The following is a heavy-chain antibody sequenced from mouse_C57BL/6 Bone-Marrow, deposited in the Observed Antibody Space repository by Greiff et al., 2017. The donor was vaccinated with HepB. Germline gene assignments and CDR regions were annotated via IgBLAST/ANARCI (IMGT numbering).Heavy chain of an antibody. D-gene: IGHD3-2*01. J-gene: IGHJ3*01. V-gene: IGHV5-4*01. CDR2: ISDGGSYT. CDR1: GFTFSSYA. Sequence: EVQLVESGGGLVKPGGSLKLSCAASGFTFSSYAMSWVRQTPEKRLEWVATISDGGSYTYYPDNVKGRFTISRDNAKNNLYLQMSHLKSEDTAMYYCARDRGRQLLFDYWGQGTLVTVSA. CDR3: ARDRGRQLLFDY.